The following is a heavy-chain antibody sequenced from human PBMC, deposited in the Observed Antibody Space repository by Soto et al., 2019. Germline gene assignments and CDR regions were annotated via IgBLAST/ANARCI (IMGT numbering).Heavy chain of an antibody. CDR1: GDSVSSNSAA. Sequence: PSQTLSLTCAIPGDSVSSNSAAWNWIRQSPSRGLEWLGRTYYRSKWYNDYAVSVKSRITINPDTSKNQFSLQLNSVTPEDTAVYYCARVYDSSGYYKGYFDYWGQGTLVTVSS. CDR3: ARVYDSSGYYKGYFDY. J-gene: IGHJ4*02. V-gene: IGHV6-1*01. D-gene: IGHD3-22*01. CDR2: TYYRSKWYN.